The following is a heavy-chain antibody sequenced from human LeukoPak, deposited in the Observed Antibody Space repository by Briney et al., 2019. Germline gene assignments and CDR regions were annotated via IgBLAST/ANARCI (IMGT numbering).Heavy chain of an antibody. Sequence: SDTLSLTCAVSGYSISSSNWWGWIRQPPGKGLEWIGYIYYSGSIYYNPSFRGRVTMSADTSKNQFSLRLSSVTAVDTAVYYCARAVGATDNYFDYWGQGTLVTVSS. CDR3: ARAVGATDNYFDY. J-gene: IGHJ4*02. V-gene: IGHV4-28*05. D-gene: IGHD1-26*01. CDR1: GYSISSSNW. CDR2: IYYSGSI.